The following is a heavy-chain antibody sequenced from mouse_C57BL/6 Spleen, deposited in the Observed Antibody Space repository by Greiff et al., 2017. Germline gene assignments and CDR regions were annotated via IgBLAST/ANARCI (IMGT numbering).Heavy chain of an antibody. CDR1: GYSFTGYY. D-gene: IGHD2-3*01. V-gene: IGHV1-42*01. CDR3: ARSGSYDGTEAWFAY. Sequence: VQLKESGPELVKPGASVKISCKASGYSFTGYYMNWVKQSPEKSLEWIGEINPSTGGTTYKQKFKAKATLPVYNATSTAYLPLKSLTSEDSAVYYCARSGSYDGTEAWFAYWGQGTLVTVSA. J-gene: IGHJ3*01. CDR2: INPSTGGT.